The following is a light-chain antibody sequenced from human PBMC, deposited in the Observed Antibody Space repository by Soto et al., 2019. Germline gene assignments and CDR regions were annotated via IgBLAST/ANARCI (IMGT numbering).Light chain of an antibody. CDR1: SGYSNYK. Sequence: QPVLTQPPSASASLGASVTLTCTLSSGYSNYKVDWYQQRPGKGPRFVMRVGTGGIVGSKGDGIPDRFSVLGSGLNRYLTIKNIQEEDESDYHCGADHGSGSNFVVVVGGGTEVTVL. CDR3: GADHGSGSNFVVV. J-gene: IGLJ2*01. CDR2: VGTGGIVG. V-gene: IGLV9-49*01.